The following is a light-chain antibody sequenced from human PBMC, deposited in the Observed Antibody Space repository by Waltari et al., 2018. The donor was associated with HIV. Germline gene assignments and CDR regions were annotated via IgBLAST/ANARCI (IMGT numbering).Light chain of an antibody. Sequence: QSALTQPASVSGSPGQSIPISCTGTSSDVGGYNSVSWYQQHPGKAPKLMIYDVSNRPSGVSNRFSGSKSGNTASLTISGLQAEDEADYYCSSYTSSSTLEVFGGGTKLTVL. CDR1: SSDVGGYNS. CDR3: SSYTSSSTLEV. CDR2: DVS. J-gene: IGLJ3*02. V-gene: IGLV2-14*03.